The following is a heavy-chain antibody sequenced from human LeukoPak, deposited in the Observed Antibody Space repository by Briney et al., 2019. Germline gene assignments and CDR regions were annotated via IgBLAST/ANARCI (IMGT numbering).Heavy chain of an antibody. CDR3: ARDGRGPTRESLDY. CDR1: GGSISSSNW. Sequence: SETLSLTCAVSGGSISSSNWWSWVRQPPGKGLEWIGEIYHSGSTNYNPSLKSRVTISVDKSKNQFSLKLSSVTAAGTAVYYCARDGRGPTRESLDYWGQGTLVTVSS. J-gene: IGHJ4*02. D-gene: IGHD3-10*01. CDR2: IYHSGST. V-gene: IGHV4-4*02.